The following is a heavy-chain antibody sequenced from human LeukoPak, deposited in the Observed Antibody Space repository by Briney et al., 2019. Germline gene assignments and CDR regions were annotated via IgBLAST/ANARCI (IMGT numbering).Heavy chain of an antibody. CDR3: ARHYGYCSSTSCYTGLFAFDI. Sequence: SETLSLTCTVSGGSISSYYWSWIRQPPGKGLEWIGYIYTSGSTNYNPSLKSRVTISVDTSKNQFSLKLSSVTAADTAVYYCARHYGYCSSTSCYTGLFAFDIWGQGTMVTVSS. V-gene: IGHV4-4*09. CDR2: IYTSGST. D-gene: IGHD2-2*02. J-gene: IGHJ3*02. CDR1: GGSISSYY.